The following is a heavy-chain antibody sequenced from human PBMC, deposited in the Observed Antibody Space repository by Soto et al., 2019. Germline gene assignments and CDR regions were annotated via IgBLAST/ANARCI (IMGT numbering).Heavy chain of an antibody. CDR3: GNCNTWNEWQRGSDY. D-gene: IGHD2-15*01. CDR1: GYSFAAYN. CDR2: INPNTGVT. Sequence: QVHLEQSGAEVKKAGASVKISCKASGYSFAAYNINCVRQVSGQGLEWMGWINPNTGVTDYAQKYLGRVTQTRDTTIKTDYLKLTGLKSDDTAVYYCGNCNTWNEWQRGSDYWGQGTLLTVSS. V-gene: IGHV1-2*02. J-gene: IGHJ4*02.